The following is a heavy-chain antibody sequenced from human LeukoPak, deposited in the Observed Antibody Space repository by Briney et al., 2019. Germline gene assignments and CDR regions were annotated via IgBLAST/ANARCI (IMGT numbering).Heavy chain of an antibody. CDR1: ADSIVSFH. CDR2: VFHSGTT. D-gene: IGHD2-21*01. J-gene: IGHJ4*02. Sequence: SETLSLTCTVCADSIVSFHWRCIRRSAGRGLEWIGRVFHSGTTKNPSLKSRVTMSMDTSKNLLSLTMTSVTAADTAIYFCARDGHIRGFDSWGQGTLVIVSS. V-gene: IGHV4-4*07. CDR3: ARDGHIRGFDS.